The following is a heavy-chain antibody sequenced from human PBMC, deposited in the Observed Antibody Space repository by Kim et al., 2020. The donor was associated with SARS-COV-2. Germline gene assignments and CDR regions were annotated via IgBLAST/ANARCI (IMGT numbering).Heavy chain of an antibody. CDR3: ARDEVTPHTGYWRGLFDY. D-gene: IGHD3-9*01. CDR1: GYTFTGYY. CDR2: INPNSGGT. Sequence: ASVKVSCKASGYTFTGYYMHWVRQAPAQGLAWMGRINPNSGGTNYAQKFQGRVTMTRDTSISTAYMELSRLRSDDTAVYYCARDEVTPHTGYWRGLFDYWGQGTLVTVSS. J-gene: IGHJ4*02. V-gene: IGHV1-2*06.